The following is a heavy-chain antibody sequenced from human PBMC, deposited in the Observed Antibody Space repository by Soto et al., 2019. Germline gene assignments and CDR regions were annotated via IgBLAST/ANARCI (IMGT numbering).Heavy chain of an antibody. J-gene: IGHJ6*02. V-gene: IGHV1-46*01. CDR2: INPSGGST. CDR3: ARDLLAVDLDSGLDV. CDR1: GHAFTSYS. D-gene: IGHD6-19*01. Sequence: VKVSGKASGHAFTSYSMHWVRQAPGQGLEWMGIINPSGGSTSYAQKFQGRVTMTRDTSTSIVYMELSSLRSEDTAVYYCARDLLAVDLDSGLDVWGQGTTASVSS.